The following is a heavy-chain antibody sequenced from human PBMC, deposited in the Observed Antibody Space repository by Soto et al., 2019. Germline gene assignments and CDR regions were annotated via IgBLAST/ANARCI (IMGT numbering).Heavy chain of an antibody. D-gene: IGHD3-22*01. CDR3: ARDGYDSSGYYPEYFQH. CDR1: GFTVSINY. V-gene: IGHV3-66*01. J-gene: IGHJ1*01. Sequence: EVQLVESGGGLVQPGGSLRLSCAASGFTVSINYMSSVSQAPGKGLEWVSVIDSGGSTYYADSVKGRFTISRDNSNTTLYLQMNSLRDEDTAMYDCARDGYDSSGYYPEYFQHWGQGTLVTVSS. CDR2: IDSGGST.